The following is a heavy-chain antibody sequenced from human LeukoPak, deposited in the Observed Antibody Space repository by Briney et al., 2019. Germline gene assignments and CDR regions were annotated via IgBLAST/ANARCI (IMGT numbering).Heavy chain of an antibody. Sequence: GGSLRLSCAASGFTFSSYDMHWVRQAKGQGLERVSAIGTAGDTYYPGSVKGRFTISRENDKNSLYLQMNSLRAGDTAVYYCVRDGGFGEFSFDYWGQGTLVTVSS. D-gene: IGHD3-10*01. CDR3: VRDGGFGEFSFDY. CDR2: IGTAGDT. CDR1: GFTFSSYD. J-gene: IGHJ4*02. V-gene: IGHV3-13*01.